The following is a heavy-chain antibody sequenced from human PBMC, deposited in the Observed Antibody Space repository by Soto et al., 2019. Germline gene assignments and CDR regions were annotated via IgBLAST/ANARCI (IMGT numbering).Heavy chain of an antibody. CDR1: GGSISSGGYS. V-gene: IGHV4-30-2*01. D-gene: IGHD6-6*01. CDR2: ISHSGST. J-gene: IGHJ4*02. Sequence: QLQLQESGSGLVKPSQTLSLTCAVSGGSISSGGYSWSWIRQPPGKGLEWIGYISHSGSTYYNPPLKSRVTISVDRAKNQFSLKLSAVTAADTAVYYCASGSHVPHYWGQGTLVTVSS. CDR3: ASGSHVPHY.